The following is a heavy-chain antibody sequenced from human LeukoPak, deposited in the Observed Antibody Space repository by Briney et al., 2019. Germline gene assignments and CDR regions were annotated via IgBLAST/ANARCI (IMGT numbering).Heavy chain of an antibody. CDR3: AKDPSEYYGMDV. CDR2: ISCDGSNK. CDR1: GFTFSSYA. Sequence: GGSLRLSCAASGFTFSSYAMHWVRQAPGKGLEWVAVISCDGSNKYYADSVKGRFTISRDNSKNTLYLQMNSLRAEDTAVYYCAKDPSEYYGMDVWGQGTTVTVSS. V-gene: IGHV3-30*04. J-gene: IGHJ6*02.